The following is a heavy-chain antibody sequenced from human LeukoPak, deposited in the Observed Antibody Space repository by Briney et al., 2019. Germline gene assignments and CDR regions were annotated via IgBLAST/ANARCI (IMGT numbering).Heavy chain of an antibody. D-gene: IGHD3-22*01. V-gene: IGHV4-34*01. CDR1: GGSFSGYY. CDR2: INHSGST. Sequence: SETLSLTCAVYGGSFSGYYWSWIRQPPGKGLEWIGEINHSGSTNYNPSLKSRVTISVDTSKNQFSLKLSSVTAADTAVYYCARGVLEAGYYDSSGSPYFDYWGQGTLVTVSS. J-gene: IGHJ4*02. CDR3: ARGVLEAGYYDSSGSPYFDY.